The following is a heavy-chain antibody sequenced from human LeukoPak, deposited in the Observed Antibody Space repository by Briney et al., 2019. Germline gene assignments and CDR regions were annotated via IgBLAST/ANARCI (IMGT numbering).Heavy chain of an antibody. CDR1: GFTFGSHA. CDR2: IFGSGGSP. D-gene: IGHD5-18*01. J-gene: IGHJ4*02. Sequence: GGSLRLSCEASGFTFGSHAMYWVRQAPGKGLEWVAGIFGSGGSPHYADPVKGRFTISRDNSRNTVYLQINSLRAEDTAVYYCGTTTVGYSSGQKPAWPVDSWGQGTLVTVSS. CDR3: GTTTVGYSSGQKPAWPVDS. V-gene: IGHV3-23*01.